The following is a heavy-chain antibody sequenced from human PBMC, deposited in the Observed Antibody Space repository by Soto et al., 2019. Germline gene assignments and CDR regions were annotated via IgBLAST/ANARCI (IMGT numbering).Heavy chain of an antibody. Sequence: LRLSCAASGFTFSSYSMNWVRQAPGKGLEWVPSISSSSSYIYYADSVKGRFTISRDNAKNSLYLQMNSLRAEDTAVYYCARDANTYYDSSAGEYWGPGTLVTVSS. CDR3: ARDANTYYDSSAGEY. CDR1: GFTFSSYS. CDR2: ISSSSSYI. D-gene: IGHD3-22*01. J-gene: IGHJ4*02. V-gene: IGHV3-21*01.